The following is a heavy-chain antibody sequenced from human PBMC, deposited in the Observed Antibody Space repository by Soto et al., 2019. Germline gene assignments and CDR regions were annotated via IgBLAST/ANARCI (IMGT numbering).Heavy chain of an antibody. CDR1: GFTFSNFA. CDR3: AKDVEVGGTNADYCGLDV. Sequence: EVQLLESGGGLVQPGGSLRLSCAASGFTFSNFAMSWVRQAPGKGLEWVSFISGGGDNTYYADSVKGRFTVSRDKSKRTLYRQMNSRRAEDTAVYYCAKDVEVGGTNADYCGLDVWGQGTTVTVSS. V-gene: IGHV3-23*01. D-gene: IGHD1-26*01. CDR2: ISGGGDNT. J-gene: IGHJ6*02.